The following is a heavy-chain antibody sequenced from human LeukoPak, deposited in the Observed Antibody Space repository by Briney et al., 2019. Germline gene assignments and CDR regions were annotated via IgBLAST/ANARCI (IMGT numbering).Heavy chain of an antibody. D-gene: IGHD4-23*01. CDR3: ARRGEAGNSVSPLDY. V-gene: IGHV5-51*01. CDR2: IYPGDSDT. J-gene: IGHJ4*02. Sequence: GESLKISCKGSGYSFTSYWIGWVRQMPGKGLEWMGIIYPGDSDTRYSPSFQGQVTISADKSISTAYLQWSSLKASDTAMYYCARRGEAGNSVSPLDYWGQGTLVTVSS. CDR1: GYSFTSYW.